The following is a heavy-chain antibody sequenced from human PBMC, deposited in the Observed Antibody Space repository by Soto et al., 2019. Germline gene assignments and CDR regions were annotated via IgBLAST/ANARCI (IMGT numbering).Heavy chain of an antibody. V-gene: IGHV1-2*04. CDR2: INPNSGGA. J-gene: IGHJ6*02. CDR3: ARGAIVDTTQLHLNYYYGMEV. Sequence: ASVKVSCKASGYTFTGYYMHWVRQAPGQGLEWMGWINPNSGGANYAQKFQGWVTMTRDTSISTAYMELSRLRSDDTAVYYCARGAIVDTTQLHLNYYYGMEVWGQGTTVTVSS. D-gene: IGHD5-12*01. CDR1: GYTFTGYY.